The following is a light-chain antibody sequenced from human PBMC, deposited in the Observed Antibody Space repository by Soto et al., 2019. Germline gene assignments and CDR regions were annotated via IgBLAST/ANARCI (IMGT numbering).Light chain of an antibody. CDR3: QQRRDWPLT. Sequence: EIVLTQSPATLSLSPGERATLSCRASQSLGYYFAWFQQKHGQAPRLLIYDTSNRASGIPDRFSGSGYGTDFTLTISSLDPEDFAVYYCQQRRDWPLTFGGGTKVEIK. V-gene: IGKV3-11*01. CDR2: DTS. J-gene: IGKJ4*01. CDR1: QSLGYY.